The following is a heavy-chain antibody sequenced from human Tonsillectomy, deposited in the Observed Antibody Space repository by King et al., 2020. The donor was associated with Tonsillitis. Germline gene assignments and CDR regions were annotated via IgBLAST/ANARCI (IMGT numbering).Heavy chain of an antibody. CDR1: GGSISSYY. J-gene: IGHJ3*02. CDR2: IYYSGST. D-gene: IGHD2-21*01. Sequence: VQLQESGPGLVKPSETLSLTCTVSGGSISSYYWSWIRQPPGKGLEWIGYIYYSGSTNYNPSLKSRVTISVDTSKNQFSLKLSSVTAADTAVYYCATFSSCGPRRCGGDCYDAFDIWGQGTMVTVSS. V-gene: IGHV4-59*01. CDR3: ATFSSCGPRRCGGDCYDAFDI.